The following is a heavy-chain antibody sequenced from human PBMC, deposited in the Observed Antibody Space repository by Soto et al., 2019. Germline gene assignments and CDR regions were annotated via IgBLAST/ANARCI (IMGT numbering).Heavy chain of an antibody. CDR1: GFTFSSYA. Sequence: PGGSLRHSCAASGFTFSSYAMHWVRQAPGKGLEWVAVISYDGSNKYYADSVKGRFTISRDNSKNTLYLQMNSLRAEDTAVYYCARDVESGSSQYYYYYYGMDVWGQGTTVTVSS. V-gene: IGHV3-30-3*01. D-gene: IGHD1-26*01. J-gene: IGHJ6*02. CDR3: ARDVESGSSQYYYYYYGMDV. CDR2: ISYDGSNK.